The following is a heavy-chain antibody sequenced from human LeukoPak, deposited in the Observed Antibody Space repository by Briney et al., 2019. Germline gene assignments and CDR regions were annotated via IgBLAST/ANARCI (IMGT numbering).Heavy chain of an antibody. D-gene: IGHD6-25*01. V-gene: IGHV3-30*03. CDR1: GFTFSSFG. J-gene: IGHJ4*02. Sequence: GGSLRLSCAASGFTFSSFGMHWVRQAPGKGREWVTVTSYGGNEKYYADSVKGRFTISRDNSKNTVYLQMNSLRAEDTAVYYCATGGTRAATGRMGFWGQGTLVTVSS. CDR2: TSYGGNEK. CDR3: ATGGTRAATGRMGF.